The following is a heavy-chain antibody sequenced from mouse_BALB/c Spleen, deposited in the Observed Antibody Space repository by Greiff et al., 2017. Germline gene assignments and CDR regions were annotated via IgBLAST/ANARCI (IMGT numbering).Heavy chain of an antibody. J-gene: IGHJ3*01. CDR1: GFTFSSFG. Sequence: EVQLVESGGGLVQPGGSRKLSCAASGFTFSSFGMHWVRQAPEKGLEWVAYISSGSSTIYYADTVKGRFTISRDNPKNTLFLQMTSLRSEDTAMYYCARSGTTVVATDAWFAYWGQGTLVTVSA. D-gene: IGHD1-1*01. V-gene: IGHV5-17*02. CDR2: ISSGSSTI. CDR3: ARSGTTVVATDAWFAY.